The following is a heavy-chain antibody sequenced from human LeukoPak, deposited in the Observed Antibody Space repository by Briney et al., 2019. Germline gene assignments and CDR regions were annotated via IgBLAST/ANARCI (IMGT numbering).Heavy chain of an antibody. V-gene: IGHV4-4*07. CDR2: IYNSGST. D-gene: IGHD1-7*01. CDR3: ARDPGTFDWYFDL. Sequence: SETLSLTCTLSGGSISSYFWSWIRQPAGKGLEWIGRIYNSGSTTYNPSLKSRVTMSVDTPKNQFSLQLSSVTAADTAVYYCARDPGTFDWYFDLWGRGTLVTVSS. J-gene: IGHJ2*01. CDR1: GGSISSYF.